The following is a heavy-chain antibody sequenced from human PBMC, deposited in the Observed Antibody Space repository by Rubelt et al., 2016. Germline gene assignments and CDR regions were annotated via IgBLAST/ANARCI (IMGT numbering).Heavy chain of an antibody. CDR3: ARLRGSPQGAAFDI. CDR1: GYSFTTYW. J-gene: IGHJ3*02. D-gene: IGHD1-26*01. V-gene: IGHV5-51*01. Sequence: EVQLVQPGAEVKKPGESLKISCKGSGYSFTTYWIGWVRQMPGKGLECMGIISPGDSDTRYSPSFTGQVTISADTPISTAYLQWSSLKASDTAMYYCARLRGSPQGAAFDIWGQGTMVTVSS. CDR2: ISPGDSDT.